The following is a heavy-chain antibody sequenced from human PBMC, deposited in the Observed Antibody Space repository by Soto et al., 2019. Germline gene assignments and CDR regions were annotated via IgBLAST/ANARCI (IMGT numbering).Heavy chain of an antibody. Sequence: QVQLVESGGGVVQPGRSLRLSCAASGFTFSSYAMHWVRQAPGKGLEWVAVISYDGSNKYYADSVKGRFTISRDNSKNTLYLQMNSLRAEDTAVYYCARDPAYGASYFDYWGQGTLVTVSS. CDR3: ARDPAYGASYFDY. V-gene: IGHV3-30-3*01. J-gene: IGHJ4*02. CDR1: GFTFSSYA. CDR2: ISYDGSNK. D-gene: IGHD4-17*01.